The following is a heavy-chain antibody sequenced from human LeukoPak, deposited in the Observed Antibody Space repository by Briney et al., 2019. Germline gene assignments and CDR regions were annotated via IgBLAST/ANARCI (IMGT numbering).Heavy chain of an antibody. CDR3: ARRFEGYYDSSGYYYGGGYFDY. J-gene: IGHJ4*02. Sequence: PSETLSLTCAVYGGSFGGYYWSWIRQPPGKGLEWIGEINHSGSTNYNPSLKSRVTISVDTSKNQFSLKLSSVTAADTAVYYCARRFEGYYDSSGYYYGGGYFDYWGQGTLVTVSS. V-gene: IGHV4-34*01. D-gene: IGHD3-22*01. CDR1: GGSFGGYY. CDR2: INHSGST.